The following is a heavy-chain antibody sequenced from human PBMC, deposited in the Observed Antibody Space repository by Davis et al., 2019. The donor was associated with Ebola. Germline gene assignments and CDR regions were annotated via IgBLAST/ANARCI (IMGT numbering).Heavy chain of an antibody. CDR3: ARIIAVAGTSDY. CDR2: INPNSGGT. D-gene: IGHD6-19*01. J-gene: IGHJ4*02. CDR1: GYTFTGYY. Sequence: AASVTVSCKTSGYTFTGYYMHWVRQVPGQGLEWMGWINPNSGGTNYAQKFQGRVTITRDTSASTAYMELSSLRSEDTAVYYCARIIAVAGTSDYWGQGTLVTVSS. V-gene: IGHV1-2*02.